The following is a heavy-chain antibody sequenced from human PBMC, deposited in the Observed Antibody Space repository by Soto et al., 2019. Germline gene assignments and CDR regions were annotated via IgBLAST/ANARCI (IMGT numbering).Heavy chain of an antibody. V-gene: IGHV3-30*03. D-gene: IGHD4-17*01. CDR2: ISYDGSNK. CDR1: GFTFSSYG. J-gene: IGHJ6*01. CDR3: XKDYGDYYYY. Sequence: QVQLVESGGGVVQPGRSLRLSCAASGFTFSSYGMHWVRQAPGKGLEWVAVISYDGSNKYYADSVKGRFTISRDNSKNTLYLQMNSLRAEDXXXXXXXKDYGDYYYY.